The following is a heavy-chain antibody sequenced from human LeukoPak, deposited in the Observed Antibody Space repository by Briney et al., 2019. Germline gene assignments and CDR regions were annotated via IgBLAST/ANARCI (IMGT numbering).Heavy chain of an antibody. CDR3: AKGDIVVVPAALPPFDY. J-gene: IGHJ4*02. CDR2: ISYDGSNK. CDR1: GFTFSSYG. V-gene: IGHV3-30*18. D-gene: IGHD2-2*01. Sequence: PGGSLRLSCAASGFTFSSYGMHWVRQAPGKGLEWVAVISYDGSNKYYADSVKGRFTISRDNSKNTLYLQMSSLRAEDTAVYYCAKGDIVVVPAALPPFDYWGQGTLVTVSS.